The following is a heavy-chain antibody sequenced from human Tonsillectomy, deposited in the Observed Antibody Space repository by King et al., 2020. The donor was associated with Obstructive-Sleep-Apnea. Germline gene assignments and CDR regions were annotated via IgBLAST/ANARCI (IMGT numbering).Heavy chain of an antibody. CDR2: INTKTGNP. CDR3: ARDSYYDTSGYQYYFDY. V-gene: IGHV7-4-1*02. CDR1: GYTFTSYA. J-gene: IGHJ4*02. Sequence: QLVQSGSELKKPGASVMISCKASGYTFTSYAMNWVRQAPGQGLEWMGWINTKTGNPTYVQGFTGRFVFSLDTSVSPAYLQISSLKAEDTAVYYCARDSYYDTSGYQYYFDYWGQGTLVTVSS. D-gene: IGHD3-22*01.